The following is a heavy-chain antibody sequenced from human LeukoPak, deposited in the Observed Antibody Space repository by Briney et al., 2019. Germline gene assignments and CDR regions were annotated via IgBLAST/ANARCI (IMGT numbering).Heavy chain of an antibody. Sequence: GRSLRLTCEASGITLSSHGMHWVRQAPGKGLEWMAFIPFDGSRQYYADSVKGRFIVSRDNSKQTLYLQINNLRAEDTAVYYCAKAADNFDIWGQGTMVTVSS. CDR2: IPFDGSRQ. CDR1: GITLSSHG. V-gene: IGHV3-30*02. J-gene: IGHJ3*02. D-gene: IGHD3-9*01. CDR3: AKAADNFDI.